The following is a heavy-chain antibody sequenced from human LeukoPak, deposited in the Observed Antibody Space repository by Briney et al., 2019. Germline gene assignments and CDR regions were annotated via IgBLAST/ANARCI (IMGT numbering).Heavy chain of an antibody. D-gene: IGHD6-19*01. Sequence: SVKVSFKASGGPFSSYAISWVRPAPGQGLEWMGGIIPIFGTANYAQKFQGRVTITADESTSTAYMELSSLRSEDTAVYYCARDRESSGEGTWFDPWGQGTLVTVSS. V-gene: IGHV1-69*01. CDR2: IIPIFGTA. CDR3: ARDRESSGEGTWFDP. J-gene: IGHJ5*02. CDR1: GGPFSSYA.